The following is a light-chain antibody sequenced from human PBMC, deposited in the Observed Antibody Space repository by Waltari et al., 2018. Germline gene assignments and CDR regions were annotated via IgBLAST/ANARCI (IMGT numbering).Light chain of an antibody. J-gene: IGKJ1*01. V-gene: IGKV2-30*02. CDR2: KGF. Sequence: DVVMTQSPLSLPVTLGQPATISCRSSQSLVHSDGKTYLNWFHQMPGQSPRRLIYKGFNGDSGVPDRFSGSGSGADFTLKISRVEAEDVGTYYCMQATQWPLTFGQGTKVEIK. CDR1: QSLVHSDGKTY. CDR3: MQATQWPLT.